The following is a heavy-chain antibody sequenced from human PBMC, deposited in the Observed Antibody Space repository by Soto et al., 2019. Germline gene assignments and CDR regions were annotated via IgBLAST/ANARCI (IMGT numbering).Heavy chain of an antibody. D-gene: IGHD5-12*01. CDR3: AREAINSGYDYYRDDPGHEEVYYYGMDV. V-gene: IGHV1-18*04. J-gene: IGHJ6*02. CDR1: GYTFTSYG. Sequence: VASVKVSCKASGYTFTSYGITWVRQAPGQGLEWMGWISGHKGNANYAQRLQGRVTMTTDTSTSTAYMELRSLRSDDTAVYYCAREAINSGYDYYRDDPGHEEVYYYGMDVWGQGTTVTVSS. CDR2: ISGHKGNA.